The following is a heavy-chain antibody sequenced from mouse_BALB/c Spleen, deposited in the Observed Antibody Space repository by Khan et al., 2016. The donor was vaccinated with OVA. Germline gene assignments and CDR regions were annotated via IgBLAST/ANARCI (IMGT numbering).Heavy chain of an antibody. V-gene: IGHV1S132*01. CDR3: ARGYFGNYEFVY. J-gene: IGHJ3*01. CDR2: IFPGTGTT. CDR1: GYTFTSYW. Sequence: VQLQESGAELVKPGASVKLSCKTSGYTFTSYWIQWVKQRPGQGLGGIGQIFPGTGTTYYNENFKGKATLTVDTSSSTAYVQLSSLTSEDSAVSFCARGYFGNYEFVYWGQGTLVTVSP. D-gene: IGHD2-1*01.